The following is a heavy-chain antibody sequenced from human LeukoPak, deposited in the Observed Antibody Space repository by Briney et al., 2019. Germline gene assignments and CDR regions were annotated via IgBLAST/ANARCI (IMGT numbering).Heavy chain of an antibody. J-gene: IGHJ4*02. Sequence: GGSLRLSCAASGFTFSSYEMNWVRQAPGKGLEWVSYISHSVNIIYYADSAKGRFTISRDNAKNSLYLQMNSLRVEDTAVYYCASGSYYDYWGQGTLVTVSS. D-gene: IGHD1-26*01. CDR2: ISHSVNII. V-gene: IGHV3-48*03. CDR3: ASGSYYDY. CDR1: GFTFSSYE.